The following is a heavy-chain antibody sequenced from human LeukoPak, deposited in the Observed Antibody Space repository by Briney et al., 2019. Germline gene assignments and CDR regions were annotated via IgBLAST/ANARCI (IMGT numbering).Heavy chain of an antibody. CDR3: ARAGYTYGYFDY. CDR2: IYHSGNT. J-gene: IGHJ4*02. V-gene: IGHV4-38-2*02. D-gene: IGHD5-18*01. CDR1: GYSISSGYY. Sequence: SETLSLTCSVSGYSISSGYYWVWIRPPPGKGLDWFGSIYHSGNTYYNPSLKSRFTVSVDTSKNHLSLKLTSLTAADTAVYYCARAGYTYGYFDYGGEEALVTVSS.